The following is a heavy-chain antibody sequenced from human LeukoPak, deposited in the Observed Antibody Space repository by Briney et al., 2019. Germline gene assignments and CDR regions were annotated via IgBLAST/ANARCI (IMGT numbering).Heavy chain of an antibody. CDR2: IYYSGST. V-gene: IGHV4-59*01. Sequence: SETLSLTCTVSGGSISSYYWSWIRQPPGKGLEWIGYIYYSGSTNYNPSLKSRVTISVDTSKNQFSLKLSSVTAADTAVYYCARMYYYESSGTYAFDIWGQGTVVSVSS. D-gene: IGHD3-22*01. CDR1: GGSISSYY. CDR3: ARMYYYESSGTYAFDI. J-gene: IGHJ3*02.